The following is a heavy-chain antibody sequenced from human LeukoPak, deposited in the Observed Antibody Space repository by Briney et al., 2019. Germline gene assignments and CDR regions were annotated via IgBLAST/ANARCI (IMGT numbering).Heavy chain of an antibody. V-gene: IGHV3-53*01. Sequence: GGSLRLSCAASGFTFSTNHMTWVRQAPGKGPEWVSVIYSDGNTYYADSVKGRSTISRDNSKNTLYLQMNSLRAEDTAVYYCVRDLTWGQGTLVTVSS. CDR3: VRDLT. J-gene: IGHJ5*02. CDR1: GFTFSTNH. CDR2: IYSDGNT.